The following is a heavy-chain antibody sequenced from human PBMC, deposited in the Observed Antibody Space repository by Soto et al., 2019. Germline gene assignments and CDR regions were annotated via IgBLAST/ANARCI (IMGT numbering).Heavy chain of an antibody. V-gene: IGHV4-30-2*01. CDR3: ATYRCDYVGNWFDP. CDR1: GGSISSGGYF. J-gene: IGHJ5*02. Sequence: QLQLQESGSGLVKPSQTLSLTCAVSGGSISSGGYFWSWIRQPPGKGLEWIGYISHSGSTYNNPSLKSRVNISVDRSKNQCSLKLTSVTAADTAVYYCATYRCDYVGNWFDPWGQGTLVTVSS. D-gene: IGHD4-17*01. CDR2: ISHSGST.